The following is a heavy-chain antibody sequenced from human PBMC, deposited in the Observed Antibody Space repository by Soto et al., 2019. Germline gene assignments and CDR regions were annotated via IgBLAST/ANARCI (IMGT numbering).Heavy chain of an antibody. D-gene: IGHD1-1*01. J-gene: IGHJ4*02. Sequence: QVQLQQWGAGLLKPSETLSLTCGVYGGSFSGYYWSWIRQPPGKGLEWIGEINHSGSTNYNPSLKSRVTISLDTSKNQFSLKVSSVTAADTAVYYCARAERRGYYFDYWGQGTLVPVSS. CDR2: INHSGST. CDR1: GGSFSGYY. V-gene: IGHV4-34*01. CDR3: ARAERRGYYFDY.